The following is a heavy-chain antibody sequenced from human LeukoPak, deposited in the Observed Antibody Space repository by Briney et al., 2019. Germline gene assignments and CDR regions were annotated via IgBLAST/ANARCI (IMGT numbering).Heavy chain of an antibody. V-gene: IGHV3-23*01. D-gene: IGHD3-10*01. CDR3: AKDLSGSGPIMKNDAFDI. J-gene: IGHJ3*02. Sequence: GGSLKLSCAASGFTFSSYARSWVRQAPGKGLEWVSAISGSGGSTYYADSVKGRFTISRDNSKNTLNLQVNSLRAEDTAVYYCAKDLSGSGPIMKNDAFDIWGQRTMVTVSS. CDR2: ISGSGGST. CDR1: GFTFSSYA.